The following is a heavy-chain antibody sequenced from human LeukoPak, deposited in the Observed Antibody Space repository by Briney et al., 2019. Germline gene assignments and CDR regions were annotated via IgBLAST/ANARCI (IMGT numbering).Heavy chain of an antibody. CDR2: IYYSGTT. V-gene: IGHV4-31*03. CDR3: ASSLGYCSGGSCHDFDY. Sequence: PSETLSLTCSVSGDSISSRDYYWSWIRQHPGKGLEWIGYIYYSGTTYYNPSLKSRVTISVDTSKNQFSLKLSSVTAADTAVYYCASSLGYCSGGSCHDFDYWGQGTLVTVSS. CDR1: GDSISSRDYY. J-gene: IGHJ4*02. D-gene: IGHD2-15*01.